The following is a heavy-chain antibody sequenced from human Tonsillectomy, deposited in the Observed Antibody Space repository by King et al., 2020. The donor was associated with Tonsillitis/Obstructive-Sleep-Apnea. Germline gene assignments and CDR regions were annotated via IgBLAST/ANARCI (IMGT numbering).Heavy chain of an antibody. CDR2: VYFSGSP. V-gene: IGHV4-59*01. Sequence: VQLQESGPGLVKPSETLSLTCSVSGVSINLDYWNWIRRSPGKGLEWIGYVYFSGSPNYNLSLKSRVTIYVDTSKNQFSLKLGSVTAAETAIYYCARSIGGYDGLGIDSWGLGTLVTVSS. CDR3: ARSIGGYDGLGIDS. J-gene: IGHJ4*02. D-gene: IGHD5-12*01. CDR1: GVSINLDY.